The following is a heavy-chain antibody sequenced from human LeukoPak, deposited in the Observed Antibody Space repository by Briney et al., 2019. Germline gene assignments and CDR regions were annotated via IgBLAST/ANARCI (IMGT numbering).Heavy chain of an antibody. CDR3: ARLPGEFTIYDY. CDR1: GYTFTNYG. V-gene: IGHV1-46*01. J-gene: IGHJ4*02. Sequence: ASVKVSCKASGYTFTNYGISWVRQAPGQGLEWMGIINSSGGSTSYAQKFQGRVTMTRDTSTSTVYMELSSLRSEDTAVYYCARLPGEFTIYDYWGQGTLVTVSS. CDR2: INSSGGST. D-gene: IGHD3-3*01.